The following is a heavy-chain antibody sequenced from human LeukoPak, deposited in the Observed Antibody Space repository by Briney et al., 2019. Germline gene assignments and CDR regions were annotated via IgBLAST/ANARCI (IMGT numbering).Heavy chain of an antibody. CDR2: TSSSSSYI. Sequence: GGSLRLSCAASGFTFSSYSMNWVRQAPGKGLEWVSSTSSSSSYIYYADSVKGRFTISRDNAKNSLYLQMNSLRAEDTAVYYCASLSITMIVVAYTPLDYWGQGTLVTVSS. CDR3: ASLSITMIVVAYTPLDY. CDR1: GFTFSSYS. D-gene: IGHD3-22*01. J-gene: IGHJ4*02. V-gene: IGHV3-21*01.